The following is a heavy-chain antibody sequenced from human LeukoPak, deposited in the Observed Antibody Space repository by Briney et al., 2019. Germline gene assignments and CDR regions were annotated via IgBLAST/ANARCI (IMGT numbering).Heavy chain of an antibody. CDR1: GFTFSSYA. CDR2: ISYDGTNK. J-gene: IGHJ4*02. D-gene: IGHD1-7*01. V-gene: IGHV3-30*04. Sequence: GGSLRLSCAASGFTFSSYAMHWVRQAPGKGLEWVTIISYDGTNKYYADSVKGRFTISRDNSKNTLFLQMNSLRAEDTAVYYCARGPRYNWNSNYFPFDYWGQGTLVTVSS. CDR3: ARGPRYNWNSNYFPFDY.